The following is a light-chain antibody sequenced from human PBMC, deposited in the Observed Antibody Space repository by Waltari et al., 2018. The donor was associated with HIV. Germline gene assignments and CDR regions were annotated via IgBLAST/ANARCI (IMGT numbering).Light chain of an antibody. Sequence: QSVLTQPPSVSAAPGQKVTISCSGSSSNLGNNYVSWYQQIPGTAPRLVIYDTNDRPSGIPDRFSGSKSGTSATLGITGPQTGDEADYYCGTWDSSLSAVVFGGGTKLTVL. V-gene: IGLV1-51*01. J-gene: IGLJ2*01. CDR2: DTN. CDR3: GTWDSSLSAVV. CDR1: SSNLGNNY.